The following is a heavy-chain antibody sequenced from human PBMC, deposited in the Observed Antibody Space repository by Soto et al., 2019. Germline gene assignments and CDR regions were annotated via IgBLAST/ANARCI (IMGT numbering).Heavy chain of an antibody. D-gene: IGHD2-2*01. V-gene: IGHV3-30-3*01. CDR3: AGPEIVVVPAAIYDSSGWYSPLFY. Sequence: GGSLRLSCAASGFTFSSYAMHWVRQAPGKGLEWVAVISYDGSNKYYADSVKGRFTISRDNSKNTLYLQMNSLRAEDTAVYYCAGPEIVVVPAAIYDSSGWYSPLFYWGQGTLVTVSS. J-gene: IGHJ4*02. CDR2: ISYDGSNK. CDR1: GFTFSSYA.